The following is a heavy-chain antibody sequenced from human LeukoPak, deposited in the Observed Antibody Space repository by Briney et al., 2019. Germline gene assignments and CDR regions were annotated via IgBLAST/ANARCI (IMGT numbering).Heavy chain of an antibody. D-gene: IGHD6-19*01. CDR3: ARGHVAVAGTTAESDAFDI. V-gene: IGHV3-48*01. CDR2: ISSSSSTI. Sequence: PGGSLRLSCAASGFTFSSYSMNWVRQAPGKGLEWVSYISSSSSTIYYADSVKGRFTISRDNSKNTLYLQMNSLRAEDTAVYYCARGHVAVAGTTAESDAFDIWGQGTMVTVSS. CDR1: GFTFSSYS. J-gene: IGHJ3*02.